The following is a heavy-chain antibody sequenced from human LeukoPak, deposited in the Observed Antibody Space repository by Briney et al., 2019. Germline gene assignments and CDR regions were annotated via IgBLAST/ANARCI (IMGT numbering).Heavy chain of an antibody. CDR2: IRYDGSNK. V-gene: IGHV3-30*02. CDR1: GFTFSSYG. J-gene: IGHJ5*02. Sequence: PGGSLRLSCAASGFTFSSYGMHWVRQAPGKGLEWVAFIRYDGSNKYYADSVKGRFTISRDNAKNSLYLQMSSLRAKDTAVYYCARGVSKNPWGQGTLVTVSS. CDR3: ARGVSKNP.